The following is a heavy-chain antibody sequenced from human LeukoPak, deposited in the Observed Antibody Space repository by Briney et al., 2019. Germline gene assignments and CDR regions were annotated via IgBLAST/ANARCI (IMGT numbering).Heavy chain of an antibody. V-gene: IGHV4-59*01. CDR3: ARDRLRGVYFDY. Sequence: SETLSLTCTVSGGSISSYYWSWIRRPPGKGLEWIGYIYYSGSTNYNPSLKSRVTISVDTSKNQFSLKLSSVTAADTAVYYCARDRLRGVYFDYWGQGTLVTVSS. CDR2: IYYSGST. D-gene: IGHD3-10*01. J-gene: IGHJ4*02. CDR1: GGSISSYY.